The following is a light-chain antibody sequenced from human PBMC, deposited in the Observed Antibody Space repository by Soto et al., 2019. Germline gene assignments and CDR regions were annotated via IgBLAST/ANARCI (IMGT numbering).Light chain of an antibody. CDR1: QSVSNNY. J-gene: IGKJ1*01. CDR2: GVS. CDR3: QQYGTSPRT. Sequence: EVVLTQSPGTLSLSPGERATLSCRASQSVSNNYLAWYQQKLGQAPRLLIYGVSNRATGIPDRFSGSGSGTDFTLTISRLESEDFAVYYCQQYGTSPRTFGQGTKVEIK. V-gene: IGKV3-20*01.